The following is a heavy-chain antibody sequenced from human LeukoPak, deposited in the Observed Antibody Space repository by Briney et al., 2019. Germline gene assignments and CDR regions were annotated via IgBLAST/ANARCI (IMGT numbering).Heavy chain of an antibody. CDR2: IIPIFGTA. J-gene: IGHJ5*02. D-gene: IGHD6-19*01. Sequence: SVKVSCKASGGTFSSYAISWVRQAPGQGLEWMGGIIPIFGTANYAQKFQGRVTITTDESTSTAYMELSSLRSEDTAVYYCARDWVVMDGRRYNWFDPWGQGTLVTVSS. V-gene: IGHV1-69*05. CDR1: GGTFSSYA. CDR3: ARDWVVMDGRRYNWFDP.